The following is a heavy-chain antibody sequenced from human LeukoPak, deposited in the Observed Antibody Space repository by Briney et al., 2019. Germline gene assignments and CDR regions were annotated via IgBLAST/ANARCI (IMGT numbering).Heavy chain of an antibody. CDR3: ARHNYGYYFDY. J-gene: IGHJ4*02. D-gene: IGHD4-17*01. CDR1: GFTFSSYE. Sequence: GGSLRLSCAASGFTFSSYEMSWVRQAPGKGLEWISYIGSVGSPIYYADSVRGRFAISRDSAKNSLYLQIDSLRAEDTAVYYCARHNYGYYFDYWGQGTLVTVSS. CDR2: IGSVGSPI. V-gene: IGHV3-48*03.